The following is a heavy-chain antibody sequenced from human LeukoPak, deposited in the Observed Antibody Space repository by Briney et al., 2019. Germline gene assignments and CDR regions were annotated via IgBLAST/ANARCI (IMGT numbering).Heavy chain of an antibody. J-gene: IGHJ4*02. CDR2: ISYDGSNK. V-gene: IGHV3-30*01. CDR1: GFTFSSYA. Sequence: GRSLRLSCAASGFTFSSYAMHWVRQAPGKGLEWVAVISYDGSNKHYADSVKGRFTISRDNSKNTLYLQMNSLRAEDTAVYYCARDRGGSYYPFDYWGQGTLVTVSS. D-gene: IGHD1-26*01. CDR3: ARDRGGSYYPFDY.